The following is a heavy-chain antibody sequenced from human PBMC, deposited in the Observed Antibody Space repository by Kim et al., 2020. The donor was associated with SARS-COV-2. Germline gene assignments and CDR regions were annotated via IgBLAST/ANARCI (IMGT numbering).Heavy chain of an antibody. J-gene: IGHJ4*02. V-gene: IGHV3-23*01. CDR3: AKDRGGYSYGYLDY. Sequence: GGSLRLSCAASGFSLSSYAMSWVRQAPGKGLEWVSAINPSGGGTYYADSIKGRFTISRSISENTLYLQMTSLRAEDTALYYCAKDRGGYSYGYLDYWGQGTLVTVSS. CDR1: GFSLSSYA. D-gene: IGHD5-18*01. CDR2: INPSGGGT.